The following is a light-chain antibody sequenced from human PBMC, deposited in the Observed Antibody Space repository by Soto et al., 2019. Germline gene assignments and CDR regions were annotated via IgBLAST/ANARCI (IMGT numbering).Light chain of an antibody. CDR1: TSDVGGYNL. CDR3: CSYASSSSYV. CDR2: EGT. Sequence: QSVLTQPASVSGSPGQSITISCSGTTSDVGGYNLVSWYQQHTAKAPKLLIYEGTQRPSGVPSRFSGSKSGNTASLTISGLQAEDEADYYCCSYASSSSYVFGTGTKSPS. V-gene: IGLV2-23*01. J-gene: IGLJ1*01.